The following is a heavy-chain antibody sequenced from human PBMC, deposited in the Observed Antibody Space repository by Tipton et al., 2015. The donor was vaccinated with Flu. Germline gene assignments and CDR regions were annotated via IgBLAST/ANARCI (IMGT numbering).Heavy chain of an antibody. Sequence: SLRLSCAASGFTFSNYAMNWVRQAPGKGLEWVSALTGSSHFTYYADSVQGRFTISRDNSNNTLYLQMTSLTADDTAVYYCARSITDWYLDLWGRGTLVTVSS. J-gene: IGHJ2*01. CDR1: GFTFSNYA. D-gene: IGHD3-10*01. CDR3: ARSITDWYLDL. CDR2: LTGSSHFT. V-gene: IGHV3-23*01.